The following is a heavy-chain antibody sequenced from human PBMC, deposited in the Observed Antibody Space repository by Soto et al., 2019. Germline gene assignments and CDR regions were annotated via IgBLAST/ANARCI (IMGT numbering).Heavy chain of an antibody. V-gene: IGHV3-23*01. CDR3: AKVMGSSTLGISYYYYYGLDV. CDR2: ISGSGGST. J-gene: IGHJ6*02. D-gene: IGHD3-10*01. CDR1: GFTFSSYA. Sequence: GGSLRLSCAASGFTFSSYAMSWVRQAPGKGLEWVSAISGSGGSTYYADSVKGRFTISRDNSKNTLYLQMNSLRAEDTAVYYCAKVMGSSTLGISYYYYYGLDVWGQGTTVTVSS.